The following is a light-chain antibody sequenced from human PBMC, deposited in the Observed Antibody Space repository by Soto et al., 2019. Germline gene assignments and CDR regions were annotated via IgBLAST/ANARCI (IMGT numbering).Light chain of an antibody. CDR2: EGS. CDR3: CSYAGSSTWV. Sequence: QSALTQPASVSGSPGQSITISCTGTSSDVGSYNLVAWYQQHPGKAPKLMIYEGSKRPSGVSNRFSGSKSGNAASLTISGLQAEDEAHYYSCSYAGSSTWVFGGGTKLTVL. J-gene: IGLJ2*01. CDR1: SSDVGSYNL. V-gene: IGLV2-23*01.